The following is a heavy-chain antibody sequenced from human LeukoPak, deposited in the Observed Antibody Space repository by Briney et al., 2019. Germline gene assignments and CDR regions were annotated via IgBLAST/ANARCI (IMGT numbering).Heavy chain of an antibody. CDR3: AKGSAAGRPYYFDN. CDR2: INGIGGDT. CDR1: GFSFNSFA. D-gene: IGHD6-6*01. J-gene: IGHJ4*02. V-gene: IGHV3-23*01. Sequence: PGGSLRLSCAASGFSFNSFAMSWVRQAPGQGLDWVSAINGIGGDTYSADSVKGRFIISRDNSKNTLNLQMNNLRAEDTAVYYCAKGSAAGRPYYFDNWGQGTLVTVSS.